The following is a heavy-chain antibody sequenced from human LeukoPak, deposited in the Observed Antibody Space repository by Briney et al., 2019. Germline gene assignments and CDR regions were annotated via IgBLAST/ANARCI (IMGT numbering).Heavy chain of an antibody. CDR3: ARGESYGSGSYYYYGMDV. CDR1: GFTFSDYY. CDR2: ISSSGSTI. D-gene: IGHD3-10*01. Sequence: PGGSLRLSRAASGFTFSDYYMSWIRQAPGKGLEWVSYISSSGSTIYYADSVKGRFTISRDNAKNSLYLQMNSLRAEDTAVYYCARGESYGSGSYYYYGMDVWGQGTTVTVSS. V-gene: IGHV3-11*01. J-gene: IGHJ6*02.